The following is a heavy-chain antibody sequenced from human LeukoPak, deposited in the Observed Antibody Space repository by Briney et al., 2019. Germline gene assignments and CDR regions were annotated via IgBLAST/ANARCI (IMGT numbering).Heavy chain of an antibody. V-gene: IGHV3-21*01. CDR1: GFTFSSYS. J-gene: IGHJ4*02. D-gene: IGHD5-18*01. CDR3: ARASGDTVDTTTMGSY. Sequence: KSGGSLRLSCAASGFTFSSYSMNWVRQAPGKGLEWVSSISSSSSYIYYADSVKGQFTISRDNAKNSLYLQMNSLRAEDTAVYYCARASGDTVDTTTMGSYWGQGTLVTVSS. CDR2: ISSSSSYI.